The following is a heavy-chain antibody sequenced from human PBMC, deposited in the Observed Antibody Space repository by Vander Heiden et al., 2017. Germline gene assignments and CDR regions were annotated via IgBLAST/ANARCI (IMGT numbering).Heavy chain of an antibody. CDR3: ARNFEAVAEKAPFDY. CDR2: ISSSSSYI. J-gene: IGHJ4*02. Sequence: EVQLVESGGGLVKPGGSLRLSCAASGFTFSSYSMNWVRQAAGKGLEWVSAISSSSSYIYYADSVKGRFTISRDNAKNSLYLQMNSLRAEDTAVYYCARNFEAVAEKAPFDYWGQGTLVTVSS. V-gene: IGHV3-21*01. D-gene: IGHD6-19*01. CDR1: GFTFSSYS.